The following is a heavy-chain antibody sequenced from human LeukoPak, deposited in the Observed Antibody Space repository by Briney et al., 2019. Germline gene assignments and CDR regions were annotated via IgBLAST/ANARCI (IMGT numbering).Heavy chain of an antibody. CDR1: GYTFTGYY. CDR2: INPDSGGT. Sequence: GASVKVSCKASGYTFTGYYIHWVRQAPGQGREWMGWINPDSGGTNYAQKFQGRVTMTRDTSISTAYMELSRLRSDDTAVYYCARGLGYSGYGGFDYWGQGTLVTVSS. CDR3: ARGLGYSGYGGFDY. D-gene: IGHD5-12*01. V-gene: IGHV1-2*02. J-gene: IGHJ4*02.